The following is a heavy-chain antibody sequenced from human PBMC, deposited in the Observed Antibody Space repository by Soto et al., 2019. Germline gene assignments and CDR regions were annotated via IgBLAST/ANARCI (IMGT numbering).Heavy chain of an antibody. CDR3: ARDQSDLRQGYSDY. V-gene: IGHV3-21*01. CDR1: AFIFSDHS. D-gene: IGHD2-21*02. Sequence: EVQLVESGGGLVKPGGSLRLSCVGSAFIFSDHSMNWVRQAPGKGLEWVTSIGDTGTFIYYADSVKGRFTISRDNAKNALFLQMDSLRPEATAVYYCARDQSDLRQGYSDYWGQGTLVTVSS. J-gene: IGHJ4*02. CDR2: IGDTGTFI.